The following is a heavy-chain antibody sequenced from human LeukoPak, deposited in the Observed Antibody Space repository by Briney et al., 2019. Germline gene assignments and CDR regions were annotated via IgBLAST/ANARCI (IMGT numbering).Heavy chain of an antibody. J-gene: IGHJ4*02. V-gene: IGHV4-39*01. Sequence: PSETLSLTCTVSGGPISSSSYYWGWIRQPPGKGLEWIGSIYYSGSTYYNLSLKSRVTISVDTSKNQFSLKLSSVTAADTAVYYCARTRGYSGYDRYYFDYWGQGTLVTVSS. CDR3: ARTRGYSGYDRYYFDY. D-gene: IGHD5-12*01. CDR1: GGPISSSSYY. CDR2: IYYSGST.